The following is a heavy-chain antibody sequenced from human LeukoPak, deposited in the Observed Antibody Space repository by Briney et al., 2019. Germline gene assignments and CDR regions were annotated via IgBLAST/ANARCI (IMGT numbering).Heavy chain of an antibody. CDR3: ARDDLFINTAKGLDY. CDR1: GFTFSSYW. J-gene: IGHJ4*02. Sequence: SGGSLRLSCAASGFTFSSYWMSWVRQAPGKGLEWVANIKQDGSEKYYVDSVKGRFTISRDNAKNSLYLQMNSLRAEDTAVYYCARDDLFINTAKGLDYWGQGALVTVSS. CDR2: IKQDGSEK. V-gene: IGHV3-7*01. D-gene: IGHD5-18*01.